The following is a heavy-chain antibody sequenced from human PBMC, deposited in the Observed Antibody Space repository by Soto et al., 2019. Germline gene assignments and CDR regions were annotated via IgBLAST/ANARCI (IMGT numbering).Heavy chain of an antibody. Sequence: QITLRESGPALVKPTQTLTLTCTFSGFSLNSRGVGVGWVRQPPGKALEWLAIVYWDDDKRYRPSLRSRLSIRKDTPKIQVVLTLTNTDPVDTATYYCVHRGPVDATGMGFDFWGQGSLVTVSS. CDR2: VYWDDDK. CDR1: GFSLNSRGVG. CDR3: VHRGPVDATGMGFDF. D-gene: IGHD3-9*01. V-gene: IGHV2-5*02. J-gene: IGHJ4*02.